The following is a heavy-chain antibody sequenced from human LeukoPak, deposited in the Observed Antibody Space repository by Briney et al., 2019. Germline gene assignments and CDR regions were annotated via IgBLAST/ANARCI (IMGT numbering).Heavy chain of an antibody. CDR2: IYHTGDT. V-gene: IGHV4-31*03. CDR3: ARRNDPWSGPRNWFDP. J-gene: IGHJ5*02. Sequence: PSETLSLTCTVSSGSFSSGGYYWSWIRQHPGKGLEWVGDIYHTGDTFYNPSLQSRFIISVYTSKNQFSLKVSSVTAADTAIYYCARRNDPWSGPRNWFDPWGQGILVTVSS. D-gene: IGHD3-3*01. CDR1: SGSFSSGGYY.